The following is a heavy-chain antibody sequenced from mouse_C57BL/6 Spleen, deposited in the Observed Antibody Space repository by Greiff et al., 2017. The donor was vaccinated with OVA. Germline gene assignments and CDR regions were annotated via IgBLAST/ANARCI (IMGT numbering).Heavy chain of an antibody. CDR2: INPNNGGT. CDR3: AREVAYTGYAMDY. D-gene: IGHD1-1*02. J-gene: IGHJ4*01. V-gene: IGHV1-26*01. Sequence: EVKLQQSGPELVKPGASVKISCKASGYTFTDYYMNWVKQSHGKSLEWIGDINPNNGGTSYNQKFKGKATLTVDKSSSTAYMELRSLTSEDSAVYYCAREVAYTGYAMDYWGQGTSVTVSS. CDR1: GYTFTDYY.